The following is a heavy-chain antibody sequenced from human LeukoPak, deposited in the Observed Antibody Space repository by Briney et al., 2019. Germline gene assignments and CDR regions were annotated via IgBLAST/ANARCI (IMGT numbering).Heavy chain of an antibody. CDR2: INHSGST. V-gene: IGHV4-34*01. D-gene: IGHD3-3*01. J-gene: IGHJ4*02. CDR1: GGSFSGYY. CDR3: ARSFWSGYSTFDY. Sequence: PSETLSLTCAVYGGSFSGYYWSWIRQPPGKGLEWIGEINHSGSTNYNPSLKSRVTISVDTSKNQFSLKLSSVTAADTAVYYCARSFWSGYSTFDYWGQGTLVTVSS.